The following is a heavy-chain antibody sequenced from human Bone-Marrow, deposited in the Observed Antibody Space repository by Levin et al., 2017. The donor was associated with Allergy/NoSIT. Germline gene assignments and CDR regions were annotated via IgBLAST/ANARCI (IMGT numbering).Heavy chain of an antibody. J-gene: IGHJ4*02. V-gene: IGHV3-48*03. D-gene: IGHD3-3*01. Sequence: GGSLRLSCAASGFIFSSYEMNWVRQVPGKGLDWVAYISTSGSAIYYADSVKGRFTISRDNAKNSLYLQMNSLTVEDAAIYYCARDGAIFGGDNFFDYWRQRAPVTSSS. CDR3: ARDGAIFGGDNFFDY. CDR2: ISTSGSAI. CDR1: GFIFSSYE.